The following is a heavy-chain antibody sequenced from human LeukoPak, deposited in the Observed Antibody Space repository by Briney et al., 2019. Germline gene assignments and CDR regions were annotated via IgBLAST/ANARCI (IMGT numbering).Heavy chain of an antibody. D-gene: IGHD6-13*01. CDR1: GFTFSSYG. Sequence: GGTLRLSCAASGFTFSSYGMSWVRQAPGKGLEWVSAISGSGGSTYYADSVKGRFTISRDNSKNTLYLQLNSLRAEDTAVYYCAKSQRSQYMQQLDIWGQGTMVTVSS. CDR3: AKSQRSQYMQQLDI. CDR2: ISGSGGST. J-gene: IGHJ3*02. V-gene: IGHV3-23*01.